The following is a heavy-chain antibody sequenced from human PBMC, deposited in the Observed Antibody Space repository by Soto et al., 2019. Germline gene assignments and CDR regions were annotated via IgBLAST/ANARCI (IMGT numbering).Heavy chain of an antibody. V-gene: IGHV1-69*01. Sequence: QVQLVQSGAEVKKPGSSVKVSCKASGGTFSSYAISWVRQAPGQGLEWMGGIIPIFGTANYAQKFQGRVTITADESTSTDYMELSSLRSEDTAVYYCARDKQGGAVAYLDYWGQGTLVTVSS. J-gene: IGHJ4*02. CDR3: ARDKQGGAVAYLDY. CDR2: IIPIFGTA. CDR1: GGTFSSYA. D-gene: IGHD6-19*01.